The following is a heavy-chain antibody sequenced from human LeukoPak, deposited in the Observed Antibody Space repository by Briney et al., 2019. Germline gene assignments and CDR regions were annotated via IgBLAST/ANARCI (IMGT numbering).Heavy chain of an antibody. CDR3: ARSIAAAWYVGY. CDR1: GGSISSSSYY. D-gene: IGHD6-13*01. V-gene: IGHV4-39*01. Sequence: SETLSLTCTVSGGSISSSSYYWGWIRQPPGKGLEWIGSIYYSGSTYYNPSLRSRVTISVDTSKNQFSLKLSSVTAADTAVYYCARSIAAAWYVGYWGQGTLVTVSS. CDR2: IYYSGST. J-gene: IGHJ4*02.